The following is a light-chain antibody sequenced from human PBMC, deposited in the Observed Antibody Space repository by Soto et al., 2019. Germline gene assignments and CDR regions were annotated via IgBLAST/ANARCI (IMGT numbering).Light chain of an antibody. V-gene: IGKV3-20*01. J-gene: IGKJ3*01. CDR2: GAF. CDR3: QQYGSSRFT. CDR1: PSVSGSN. Sequence: EIVLTQSPGTLSLSPGERATLSCRASPSVSGSNLAWYQQKPGQAPRLLIYGAFRRATGIPDRFSGSGSGTDFTLTISRLEPEDFAVYYCQQYGSSRFTFGPGTKVDIK.